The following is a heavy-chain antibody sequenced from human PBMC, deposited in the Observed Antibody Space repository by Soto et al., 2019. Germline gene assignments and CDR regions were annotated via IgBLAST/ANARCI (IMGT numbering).Heavy chain of an antibody. CDR1: GFTFSDYY. CDR3: AQGGGYCSGGSCHYYYYGMDV. Sequence: PGGSLRLSCAASGFTFSDYYMSWIRQAPGKGLEWVSYISSSGSTIYYADSVKGRFTISRDNAKNSLYLQMNSLRAEDTAVYYCAQGGGYCSGGSCHYYYYGMDVWGQGTTVTVSS. D-gene: IGHD2-15*01. CDR2: ISSSGSTI. V-gene: IGHV3-11*01. J-gene: IGHJ6*02.